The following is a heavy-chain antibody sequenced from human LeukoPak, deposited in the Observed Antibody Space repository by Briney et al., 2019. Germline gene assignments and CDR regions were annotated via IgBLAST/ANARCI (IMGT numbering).Heavy chain of an antibody. CDR2: VADYGSV. Sequence: PSETLSLTCAVYGGSFTNYFWSWVRQSPGKGLEWIGEVADYGSVNYNPSLQSLVTISLDTSKNHFSLKVSSMTAADTAVYYCARRRVTVIVVSTFDSWGQGTLVTVSS. J-gene: IGHJ4*02. CDR1: GGSFTNYF. V-gene: IGHV4-34*01. D-gene: IGHD3-22*01. CDR3: ARRRVTVIVVSTFDS.